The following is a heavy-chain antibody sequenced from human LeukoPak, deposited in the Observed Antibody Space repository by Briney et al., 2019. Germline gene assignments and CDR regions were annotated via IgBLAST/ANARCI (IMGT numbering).Heavy chain of an antibody. Sequence: PGGSVTLSCAASGFTFSNYAMSWVRQAPGKGLEWVSGITARADSTYYADSVKGRVTISRDNSKNTLFLQLNSLRAEDAAVYYCAKTYMWSIDAFHIWGQGTMVIV. V-gene: IGHV3-23*01. CDR1: GFTFSNYA. D-gene: IGHD2-8*02. CDR2: ITARADST. CDR3: AKTYMWSIDAFHI. J-gene: IGHJ3*02.